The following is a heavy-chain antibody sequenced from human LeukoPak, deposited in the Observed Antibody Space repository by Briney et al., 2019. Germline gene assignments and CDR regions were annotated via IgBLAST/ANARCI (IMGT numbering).Heavy chain of an antibody. V-gene: IGHV1-18*01. D-gene: IGHD6-19*01. Sequence: GASVKVSCKASGYTFTSYGISWVRQAPGQGLEWMGWISAYNGNTNYAQKLQGRVTMTTDTSTSTAYMELRSLRSDDTAVYYCARPTYRYSSGWTFDYWGQGTLVTVSS. CDR3: ARPTYRYSSGWTFDY. J-gene: IGHJ4*02. CDR2: ISAYNGNT. CDR1: GYTFTSYG.